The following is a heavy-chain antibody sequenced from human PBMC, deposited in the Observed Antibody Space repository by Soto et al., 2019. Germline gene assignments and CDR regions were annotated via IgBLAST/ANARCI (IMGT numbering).Heavy chain of an antibody. V-gene: IGHV1-69*05. CDR3: ARVGYDILTGYYPGFFDY. J-gene: IGHJ4*02. CDR2: IIPNNGTA. Sequence: SVKVSCKASGGTFSSYAISWVRQAPGQGLEWMGWIIPNNGTANYAQKFQGRVTMTTDTSTSTAYMELRSLRSDDTAVYYCARVGYDILTGYYPGFFDYWGQGTLVTVSS. D-gene: IGHD3-9*01. CDR1: GGTFSSYA.